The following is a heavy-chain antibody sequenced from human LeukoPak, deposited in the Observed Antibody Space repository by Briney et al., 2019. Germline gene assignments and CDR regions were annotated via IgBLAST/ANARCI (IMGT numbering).Heavy chain of an antibody. CDR1: GGSFSGYY. CDR2: INHSGST. V-gene: IGHV4-34*01. CDR3: ARGVATIFGVVIIRKYDAFDI. J-gene: IGHJ3*02. D-gene: IGHD3-3*01. Sequence: KSSETLSLTCAVYGGSFSGYYWSWIRQPPGKGLEWIGEINHSGSTNYNPSLKSRVTISVDTSKNQFSLKLSSVTAADTAVYYCARGVATIFGVVIIRKYDAFDIWGQGTMVTVSS.